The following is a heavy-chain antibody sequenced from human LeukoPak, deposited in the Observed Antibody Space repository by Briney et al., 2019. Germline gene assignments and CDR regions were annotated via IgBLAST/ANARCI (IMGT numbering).Heavy chain of an antibody. J-gene: IGHJ5*02. Sequence: GASVKVSCKASGYTFDRYPFNWVRLAPGQRLEWMGWISPYFDMTHYAPKYQGRITMTADTSTTTAYMELRSLKSEDPAVYFCAKGPHGYGDFVYLWGQGTRVTVSS. CDR2: ISPYFDMT. CDR1: GYTFDRYP. V-gene: IGHV1-69*10. CDR3: AKGPHGYGDFVYL. D-gene: IGHD4-17*01.